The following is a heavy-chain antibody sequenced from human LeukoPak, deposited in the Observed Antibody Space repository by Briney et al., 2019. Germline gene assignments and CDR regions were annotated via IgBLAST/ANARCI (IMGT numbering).Heavy chain of an antibody. CDR2: LSSSGSTI. CDR1: GFTFSSYE. D-gene: IGHD3-10*02. Sequence: GGSLRLSCAASGFTFSSYEMNWVRQAPGKGLEWVSYLSSSGSTIYYADSVKGRFTIARDNAKNSLYLQRNSLRAEDTDVYYCAGLGITMIGGVWGKGTTVTISS. V-gene: IGHV3-48*03. J-gene: IGHJ6*04. CDR3: AGLGITMIGGV.